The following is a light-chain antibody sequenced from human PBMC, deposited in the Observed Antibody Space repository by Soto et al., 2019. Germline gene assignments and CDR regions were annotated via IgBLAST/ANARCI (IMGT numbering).Light chain of an antibody. Sequence: EIVMTQSPATLSVSPGERATLSCRASQSVSGNLAWYQQKPGQAPRLLIYGASTRATGIPARFSGSRSGTDFTLTISSLQSEDFAVYYCQQYNNWPPTFGQGTRLEIK. CDR2: GAS. CDR3: QQYNNWPPT. J-gene: IGKJ5*01. V-gene: IGKV3-15*01. CDR1: QSVSGN.